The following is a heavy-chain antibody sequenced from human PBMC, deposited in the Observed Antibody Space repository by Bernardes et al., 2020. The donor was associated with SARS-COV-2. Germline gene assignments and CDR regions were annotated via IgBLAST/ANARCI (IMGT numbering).Heavy chain of an antibody. CDR3: ARAGGYSSGWYSCCRGLFDY. CDR1: GFTFSSYE. D-gene: IGHD6-19*01. V-gene: IGHV3-48*03. CDR2: ISSSGSTI. J-gene: IGHJ4*02. Sequence: GGSLRLSCAASGFTFSSYEMNWVRQAPGKGLEWVSYISSSGSTIYYADSVKGRFTISRDNAKNSLYLQMNSLRAEDTAVYYCARAGGYSSGWYSCCRGLFDYWGQGTLVTVSS.